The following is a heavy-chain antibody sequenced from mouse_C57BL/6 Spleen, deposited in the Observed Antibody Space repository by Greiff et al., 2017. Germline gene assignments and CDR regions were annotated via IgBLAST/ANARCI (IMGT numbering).Heavy chain of an antibody. CDR2: IDPSDSYT. J-gene: IGHJ1*03. Sequence: VQLQQPGAELVKPGASVKLSCKASGYTFTSYWMQWVKQRPGQGLEWIGEIDPSDSYTNYNQKFKGKATLTVDTSSSTAYMQLSSLTSEDSAVYYCARYYGTFWYFDVWGTGTTVTVSS. CDR3: ARYYGTFWYFDV. CDR1: GYTFTSYW. D-gene: IGHD1-1*01. V-gene: IGHV1-50*01.